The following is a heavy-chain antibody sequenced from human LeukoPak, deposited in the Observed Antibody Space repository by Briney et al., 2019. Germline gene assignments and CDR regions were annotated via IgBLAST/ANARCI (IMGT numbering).Heavy chain of an antibody. CDR3: ARGRTLDY. Sequence: PSETLSLTCTVPGGSISSYYWSWIRQPPGKGLEWIGYIYYSGSTNYNPSLKSRVTISVDTSKNQFSLKLSSVTAADTAVYYCARGRTLDYWGQGTLVTVSS. CDR1: GGSISSYY. J-gene: IGHJ4*02. CDR2: IYYSGST. V-gene: IGHV4-59*01.